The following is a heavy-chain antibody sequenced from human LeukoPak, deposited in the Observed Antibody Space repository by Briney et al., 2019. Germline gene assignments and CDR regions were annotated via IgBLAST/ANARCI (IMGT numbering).Heavy chain of an antibody. CDR2: ISSSGNLI. V-gene: IGHV3-48*03. J-gene: IGHJ4*02. CDR3: AREGGWNDFDY. CDR1: GFTFSSYD. D-gene: IGHD1-1*01. Sequence: GGSLRLSCAASGFTFSSYDMNWVRQAPGKGLEWVSYISSSGNLIHYADSVKGRFTFSRDNARNTLYLQMNSLRADDTAIYYCAREGGWNDFDYGGQGTLVTVSS.